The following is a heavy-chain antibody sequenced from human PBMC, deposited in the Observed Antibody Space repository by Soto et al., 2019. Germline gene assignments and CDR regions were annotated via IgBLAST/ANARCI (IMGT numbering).Heavy chain of an antibody. CDR2: ISTSSNVI. D-gene: IGHD3-16*01. CDR3: ARDGGGERSGSAHYYFYGMDV. J-gene: IGHJ6*01. V-gene: IGHV3-48*02. CDR1: GFTFTTYS. Sequence: EVQLVESGGGLAQPGGSLRLSCAASGFTFTTYSMNWVRQAPGKGLEWVSYISTSSNVIYYADSVKGRFTISSDNAQKTLYLQMNSLRDEDSAIYYCARDGGGERSGSAHYYFYGMDVWGQGTAVAVS.